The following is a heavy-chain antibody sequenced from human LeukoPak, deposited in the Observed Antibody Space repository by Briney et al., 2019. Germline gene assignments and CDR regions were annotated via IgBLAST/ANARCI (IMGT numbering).Heavy chain of an antibody. Sequence: ASVKVSCKSSGGTFSSYAISWVRQAPGQGLEWMGWINPNSGGTNYAQKFQGRVTMTRDTSISTAYMELSRLRSDDTAVYYCARALATYDSSGYTAFDIWGQGTMVTVSS. J-gene: IGHJ3*02. D-gene: IGHD3-22*01. CDR3: ARALATYDSSGYTAFDI. CDR1: GGTFSSYA. CDR2: INPNSGGT. V-gene: IGHV1-2*02.